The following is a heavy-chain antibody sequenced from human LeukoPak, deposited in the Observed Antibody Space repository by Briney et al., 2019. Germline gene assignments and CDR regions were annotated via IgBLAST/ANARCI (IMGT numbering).Heavy chain of an antibody. V-gene: IGHV3-15*01. CDR1: GFTFSNAG. CDR3: TTDSGYSYGYDY. J-gene: IGHJ4*02. D-gene: IGHD5-18*01. CDR2: IKSKTDGGTT. Sequence: GGSLRLSCAASGFTFSNAGMSWVRQAPGKGLEWVGRIKSKTDGGTTDYAAAVKCKFTISRGDSKNTMYIQMNSLKTADTAVYYCTTDSGYSYGYDYWGQGTLVTVSS.